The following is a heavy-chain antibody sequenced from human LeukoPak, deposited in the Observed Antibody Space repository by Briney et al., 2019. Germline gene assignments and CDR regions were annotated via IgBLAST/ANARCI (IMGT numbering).Heavy chain of an antibody. CDR1: GFTFSSYG. CDR3: ARVQGGGYRTADS. J-gene: IGHJ4*02. CDR2: ISYDGRKK. Sequence: GGSLRLSCAASGFTFSSYGMHWVRQAPGKGLEWVTVISYDGRKKNYVDSVKGRFTISRDNYKNTVYLQMNSLRAEDTAVYYCARVQGGGYRTADSWGQGTLVTVSS. D-gene: IGHD6-19*01. V-gene: IGHV3-30*03.